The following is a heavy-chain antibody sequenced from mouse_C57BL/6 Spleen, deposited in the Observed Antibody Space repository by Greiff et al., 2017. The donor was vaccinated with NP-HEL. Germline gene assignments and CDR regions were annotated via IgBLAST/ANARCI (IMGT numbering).Heavy chain of an antibody. CDR1: GFTFSDYG. CDR3: VRGDSTVVDPYYAMDY. V-gene: IGHV5-17*01. Sequence: DVQLVESGGGLVKPGGSLKLSCAASGFTFSDYGMHWVRQAPEKGLEWVAYISSGSSTIYYADTVKGRFTISRDNAKNTLFLQMTSLRSEDTAMYYCVRGDSTVVDPYYAMDYWGQGTSVTVSS. J-gene: IGHJ4*01. D-gene: IGHD1-1*01. CDR2: ISSGSSTI.